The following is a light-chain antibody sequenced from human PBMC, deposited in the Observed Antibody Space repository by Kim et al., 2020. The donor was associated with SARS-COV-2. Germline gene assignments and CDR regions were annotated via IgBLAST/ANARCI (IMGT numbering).Light chain of an antibody. J-gene: IGKJ2*01. CDR3: QQCYSTPYT. Sequence: FASVGDRVTIPCRASQSTSRYLYWYQQKPGKAPNLLIYAASSLQSGVPSRFSGSGSGTDFTLTISNLQPDDFATYYCQQCYSTPYTVGQGTKLEI. CDR2: AAS. CDR1: QSTSRY. V-gene: IGKV1-39*01.